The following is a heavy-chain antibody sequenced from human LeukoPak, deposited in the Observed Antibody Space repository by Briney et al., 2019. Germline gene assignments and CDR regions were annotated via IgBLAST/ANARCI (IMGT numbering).Heavy chain of an antibody. CDR1: GYSFSTHW. D-gene: IGHD5-12*01. CDR3: ARRQYSGYDFDF. Sequence: GESLKISCQGSGYSFSTHWIGWVRQMPGKGLEWMGIIYPGDSDTRYGPSFQGQVTISADKSISTAYLQWSSLKASDTAMYYCARRQYSGYDFDFWGQGTLVTVSS. CDR2: IYPGDSDT. V-gene: IGHV5-51*01. J-gene: IGHJ4*02.